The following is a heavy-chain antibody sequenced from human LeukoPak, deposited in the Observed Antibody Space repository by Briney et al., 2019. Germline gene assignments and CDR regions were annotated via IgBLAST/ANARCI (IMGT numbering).Heavy chain of an antibody. CDR3: ARIYSGYDPDPSDAFDI. D-gene: IGHD5-12*01. V-gene: IGHV1-3*01. CDR1: GYTFTSYA. Sequence: ASVKVSCKASGYTFTSYAMHWVRQAPGQRLEWMGWINAGNGNTKYSQKFQGRVTITRDTSASTAYMELSSLRSEDTAVYYCARIYSGYDPDPSDAFDIWGQETMVTVSS. CDR2: INAGNGNT. J-gene: IGHJ3*02.